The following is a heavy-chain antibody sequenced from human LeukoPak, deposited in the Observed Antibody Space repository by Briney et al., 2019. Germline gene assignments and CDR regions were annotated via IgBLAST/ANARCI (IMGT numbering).Heavy chain of an antibody. CDR2: IYYSGST. CDR3: ARDRLSGMDV. Sequence: SETLSLTCTVSGGSISSYYWSWIRQPPGKGLEWIGYIYYSGSTNYNPSLKSRVTISVDTSKNQFSLKLSSVTAADTVVYYCARDRLSGMDVWGQGTTVTVSS. CDR1: GGSISSYY. J-gene: IGHJ6*02. V-gene: IGHV4-59*01. D-gene: IGHD3-22*01.